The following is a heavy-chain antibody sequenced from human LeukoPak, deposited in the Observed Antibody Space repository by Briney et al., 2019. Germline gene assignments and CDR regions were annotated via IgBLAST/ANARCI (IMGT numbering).Heavy chain of an antibody. V-gene: IGHV3-30-3*01. CDR1: GFTFSSYA. Sequence: GRSLRLSCAASGFTFSSYAMHWVRQAPGKGLEWVAVISYDGSNKYYADSVKGRFTISRDNSKNTLYLQMNSLRAEDTAVYYCARGRTEMDHWGQGTLVTVSS. J-gene: IGHJ4*02. CDR3: ARGRTEMDH. CDR2: ISYDGSNK. D-gene: IGHD1-1*01.